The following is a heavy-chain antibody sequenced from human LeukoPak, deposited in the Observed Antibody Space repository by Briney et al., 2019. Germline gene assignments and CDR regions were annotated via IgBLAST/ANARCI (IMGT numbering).Heavy chain of an antibody. D-gene: IGHD6-19*01. J-gene: IGHJ4*02. CDR3: ARVSSGWYPDY. CDR1: GFTFDDYG. V-gene: IGHV3-20*04. CDR2: INWNGGST. Sequence: GGSLRLSCAASGFTFDDYGMSWVRQAPGKGLEWVSGINWNGGSTGYADSVNGRFTISRDNAKNSLYLQMNSLRAEDTALYYCARVSSGWYPDYWGQGTLVTVSS.